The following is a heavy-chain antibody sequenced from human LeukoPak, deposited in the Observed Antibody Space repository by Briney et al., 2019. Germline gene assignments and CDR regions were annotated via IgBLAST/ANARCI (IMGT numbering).Heavy chain of an antibody. Sequence: GGSLRLSCAASGFSFSTSWMSWLRQAPGKGLEWVANIKEDGSAQYYVDSVKGRFTISRDNAKNSLYLQVNSLRVDDTAVYYCARDESGYYLWGQGTLVTVSS. CDR2: IKEDGSAQ. V-gene: IGHV3-7*01. CDR1: GFSFSTSW. J-gene: IGHJ4*02. D-gene: IGHD3-3*01. CDR3: ARDESGYYL.